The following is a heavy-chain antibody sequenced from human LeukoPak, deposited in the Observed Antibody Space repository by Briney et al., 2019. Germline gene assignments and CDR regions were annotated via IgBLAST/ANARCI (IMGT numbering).Heavy chain of an antibody. Sequence: GGSLRLSCAASGFTFSSYWMTWVRQAPGKGLEWVANIKPDGSQIYYVDSVKGRFTISRDNAKNSLYLQMNSLRAEDTAVYYCARNLNWETYWGQGTLVTVSS. D-gene: IGHD1-1*01. V-gene: IGHV3-7*01. CDR3: ARNLNWETY. CDR2: IKPDGSQI. CDR1: GFTFSSYW. J-gene: IGHJ4*02.